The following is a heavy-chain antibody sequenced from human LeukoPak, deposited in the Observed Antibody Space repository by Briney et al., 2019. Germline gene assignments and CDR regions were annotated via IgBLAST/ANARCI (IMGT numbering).Heavy chain of an antibody. CDR2: KYYRYQWYN. V-gene: IGHV6-1*01. J-gene: IGHJ6*03. D-gene: IGHD3-3*01. CDR3: TRWRNYMDV. Sequence: SQTLSLTCSISAASVSINSSSWNWIRQSPSRGLEWLGSKYYRYQWYNDYAVSVKSRITVKPDTSKNPFSLQLESVSPEDTAGYNCTRWRNYMDVWGRGTTVTVSS. CDR1: AASVSINSSS.